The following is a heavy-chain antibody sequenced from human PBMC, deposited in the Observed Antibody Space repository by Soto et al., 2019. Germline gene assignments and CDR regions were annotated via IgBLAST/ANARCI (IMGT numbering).Heavy chain of an antibody. CDR2: INAGNGNT. CDR1: GYTFTSYS. V-gene: IGHV1-3*01. J-gene: IGHJ5*02. D-gene: IGHD3-22*01. CDR3: ARERRLKVWFDP. Sequence: ASVKVSCNASGYTFTSYSVHWVRQAPGQRLEWMGWINAGNGNTKYSQKFQGRVTITRDTSASTAYMELGSLRSEDTAVYYCARERRLKVWFDPWGQGTLVTVSS.